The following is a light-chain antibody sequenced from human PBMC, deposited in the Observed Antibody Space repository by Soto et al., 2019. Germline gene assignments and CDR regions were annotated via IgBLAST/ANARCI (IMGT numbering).Light chain of an antibody. V-gene: IGKV3-20*01. J-gene: IGKJ2*01. CDR1: QSVNSNY. Sequence: EIVLTQSPGTLSSSPGERATFSCRASQSVNSNYLAWYQQRPGLAPRLLIYGTSNRAPGIADTFSGSGSGTDLTPTISSLQPEDVAVTYCWQYRSSSLYTFGQGTKLEIK. CDR3: WQYRSSSLYT. CDR2: GTS.